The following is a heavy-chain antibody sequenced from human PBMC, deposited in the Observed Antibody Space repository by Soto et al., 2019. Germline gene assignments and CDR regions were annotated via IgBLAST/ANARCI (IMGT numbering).Heavy chain of an antibody. V-gene: IGHV3-23*01. Sequence: EVQLLESGGGLVQPGGSLRLSCAASGFSFSSYAMNWVRQAPGKGLEWVSVISGSGDSTYYADSVKGRFTISRDNSKNTLYLQMISLRAEDTAVYYCARRSSGWYFDYWGQGTLVIDS. CDR2: ISGSGDST. CDR1: GFSFSSYA. J-gene: IGHJ4*02. CDR3: ARRSSGWYFDY. D-gene: IGHD6-19*01.